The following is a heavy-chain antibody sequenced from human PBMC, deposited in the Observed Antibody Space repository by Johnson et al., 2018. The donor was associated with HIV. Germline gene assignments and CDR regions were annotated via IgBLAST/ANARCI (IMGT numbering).Heavy chain of an antibody. Sequence: VQLVESGGGEVQPGRSLRLSCAASGFTFSDFGMHWVRQAPGKGLEWVSGISGSGGSTYYVDSVKGRFTISRDNSKNTLYLQMNNLGPEDTAVYYCAKAELIRFGELNDGLDIWGQGTMVTVSS. CDR1: GFTFSDFG. J-gene: IGHJ3*02. CDR3: AKAELIRFGELNDGLDI. D-gene: IGHD3-10*01. V-gene: IGHV3-23*04. CDR2: ISGSGGST.